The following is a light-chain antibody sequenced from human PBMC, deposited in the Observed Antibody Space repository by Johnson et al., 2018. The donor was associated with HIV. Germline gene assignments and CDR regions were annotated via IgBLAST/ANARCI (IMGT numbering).Light chain of an antibody. J-gene: IGLJ1*01. CDR2: DND. V-gene: IGLV1-51*01. CDR3: GTWDSSLGV. CDR1: SSNIGNNY. Sequence: QSVLTQPPSVSAAPGQKVTISCSGSSSNIGNNYVSWYQQLPGTAPKLLIYDNDKRPSGIPDRFSGSKSGTSATLAITGLQTGDEADYYCGTWDSSLGVFGTGTKVTFL.